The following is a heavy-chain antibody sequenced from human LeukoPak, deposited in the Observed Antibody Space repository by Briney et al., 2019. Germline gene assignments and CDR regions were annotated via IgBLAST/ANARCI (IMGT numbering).Heavy chain of an antibody. CDR2: IYYSGTT. D-gene: IGHD5-18*01. J-gene: IGHJ5*02. V-gene: IGHV4-39*07. CDR3: AKGAGGFSYYNWFDP. CDR1: GFTVSSSY. Sequence: GSLRLSCAASGFTVSSSYMSWIRQPPGKGLEWIGSIYYSGTTHYNPSLESRVTISVDTSKNQFSLKLASVTAADTAIYYCAKGAGGFSYYNWFDPWGQGTLVTVSS.